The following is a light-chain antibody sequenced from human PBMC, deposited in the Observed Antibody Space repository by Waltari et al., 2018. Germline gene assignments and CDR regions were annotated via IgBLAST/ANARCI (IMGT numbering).Light chain of an antibody. J-gene: IGKJ1*01. CDR2: DSS. Sequence: EVIMTQSPATLSVSLGEGVTLSCRASQSVSSKLAWYQQKPGQAPRLLVYDSSTRATGIPTRFSGSGSGTEFTLTISSLHSEDFAVYYCQQYSHWPTTFGQGTKLEI. V-gene: IGKV3-15*01. CDR3: QQYSHWPTT. CDR1: QSVSSK.